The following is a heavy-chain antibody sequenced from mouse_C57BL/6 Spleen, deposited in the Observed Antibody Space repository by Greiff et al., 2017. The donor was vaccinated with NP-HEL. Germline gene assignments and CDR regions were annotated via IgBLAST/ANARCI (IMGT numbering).Heavy chain of an antibody. J-gene: IGHJ2*01. V-gene: IGHV1-80*01. CDR3: AKSLYYGSRYYFDY. CDR1: GYAFSSYW. Sequence: QVQLKQSGAELVKPGASVKISCKASGYAFSSYWMNWVKQRPGKGLEWIGQIYPGDGDTNYNGKFKGKATLTADKSSSTAYMQLSILTSEDSAVYFCAKSLYYGSRYYFDYWGQGTTLTVSS. CDR2: IYPGDGDT. D-gene: IGHD1-1*01.